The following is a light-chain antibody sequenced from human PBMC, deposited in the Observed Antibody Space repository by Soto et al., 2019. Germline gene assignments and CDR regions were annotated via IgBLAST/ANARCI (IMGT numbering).Light chain of an antibody. CDR3: CSYAGSFTWV. CDR1: SRDVGTYTL. Sequence: QSALTQPASVSGSPGQSITFSCTGTSRDVGTYTLVSWYQLHPGKAPKLMIYDASKRPSGVPDRFSASKSGNTASLTISGLQAEDEADYYCCSYAGSFTWVFGGGTKLTVL. V-gene: IGLV2-23*01. CDR2: DAS. J-gene: IGLJ3*02.